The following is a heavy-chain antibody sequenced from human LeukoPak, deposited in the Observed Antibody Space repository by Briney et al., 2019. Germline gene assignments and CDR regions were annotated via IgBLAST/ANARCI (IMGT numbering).Heavy chain of an antibody. CDR3: ARRIAGAGSDC. V-gene: IGHV5-51*01. D-gene: IGHD6-13*01. Sequence: PGGSLRLSCKGSGYSFTSYWIGWVRQMPGKGLEWMGIIYPADSDTRYRPSFEGQVTISADMSIRTAYLQWSSLKASDTAMYYCARRIAGAGSDCWGLGTLVTVSS. CDR2: IYPADSDT. J-gene: IGHJ4*02. CDR1: GYSFTSYW.